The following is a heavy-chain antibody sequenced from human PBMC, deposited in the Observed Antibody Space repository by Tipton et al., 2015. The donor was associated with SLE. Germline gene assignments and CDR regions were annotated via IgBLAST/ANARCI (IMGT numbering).Heavy chain of an antibody. CDR3: ARGWRMGNAFDI. Sequence: TLSLTCAVYGGSFSGYYWSWIRQPPGKGLEWIGEISHSGSTNYNPSLKSRVTISVDTSKNQFSLKLSSVTAADTAVYYCARGWRMGNAFDIWGQGTMVTVSS. CDR2: ISHSGST. J-gene: IGHJ3*02. V-gene: IGHV4-34*01. CDR1: GGSFSGYY. D-gene: IGHD7-27*01.